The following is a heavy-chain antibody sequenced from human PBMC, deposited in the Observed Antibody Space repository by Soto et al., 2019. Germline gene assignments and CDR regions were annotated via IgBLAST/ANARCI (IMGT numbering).Heavy chain of an antibody. CDR3: AREGAASHSYYYGTDV. CDR2: IYHRGSP. V-gene: IGHV4-30-4*01. Sequence: PSETLSLTCTVSGGSISSGDAYWSWIRQSPGKGLEWIGYIYHRGSPYYNPSLESRVTISVDTSKNQFSLKLNSVTAADTAVYYCAREGAASHSYYYGTDVWGQGTTVTVSS. CDR1: GGSISSGDAY. J-gene: IGHJ6*02. D-gene: IGHD3-16*01.